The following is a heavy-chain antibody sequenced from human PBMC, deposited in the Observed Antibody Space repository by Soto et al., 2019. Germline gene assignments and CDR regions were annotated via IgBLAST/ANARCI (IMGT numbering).Heavy chain of an antibody. Sequence: PSETLSLTCNVSGGSISSGDYYWTWIRQSPGKGLEWIGYIYYTGSTFYSPSLKRRVTISLDTSENHFSLDMNSVTAADTAVYFCARVSGHNTGYYSVYFMDVWGQGTTVTVSS. CDR1: GGSISSGDYY. V-gene: IGHV4-30-4*01. J-gene: IGHJ6*02. D-gene: IGHD5-18*01. CDR2: IYYTGST. CDR3: ARVSGHNTGYYSVYFMDV.